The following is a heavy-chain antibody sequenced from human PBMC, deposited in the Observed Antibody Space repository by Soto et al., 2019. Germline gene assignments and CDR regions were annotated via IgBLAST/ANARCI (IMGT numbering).Heavy chain of an antibody. V-gene: IGHV3-9*01. CDR2: ISWNSGSI. Sequence: EVQLVESGGGLVQPGRSLRLSCAASGFTFDDYAMHWVRQAPGKGLEWVSGISWNSGSIGYADSVKGRFTISRDNAKNSLYLQMNSLRAEDTALYYCAKDGYCSGGSCYSFDYWGQGTLVTVSS. CDR1: GFTFDDYA. D-gene: IGHD2-15*01. J-gene: IGHJ4*02. CDR3: AKDGYCSGGSCYSFDY.